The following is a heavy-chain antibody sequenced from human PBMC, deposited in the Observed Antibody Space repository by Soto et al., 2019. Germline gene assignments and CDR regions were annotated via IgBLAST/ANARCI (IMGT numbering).Heavy chain of an antibody. Sequence: GGSLGLSCAASGFIVRSNYMSWVRQAPGKGLEWVSVIYSGGSTYYADSVKGRFTISRDISKNTLYLQMNSLRAEDTAVYYCARAYRVPTAMPNFWGQGTLVTVSS. D-gene: IGHD5-18*01. CDR1: GFIVRSNY. J-gene: IGHJ4*02. V-gene: IGHV3-66*01. CDR2: IYSGGST. CDR3: ARAYRVPTAMPNF.